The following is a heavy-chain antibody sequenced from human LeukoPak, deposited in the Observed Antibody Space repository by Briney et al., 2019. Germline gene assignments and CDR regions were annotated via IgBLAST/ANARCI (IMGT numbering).Heavy chain of an antibody. CDR3: ARLGSGSYYGYFDY. V-gene: IGHV4-59*08. Sequence: PSETLSLTCTVSGGSISSYYWSWIRQPPGKGLEWIGYIYYSGSTNYNPSLKSRVTISVDTSKNQFSLKLSSVTAADTAAYYCARLGSGSYYGYFDYWGQGTLVTVSS. J-gene: IGHJ4*02. CDR2: IYYSGST. CDR1: GGSISSYY. D-gene: IGHD3-10*01.